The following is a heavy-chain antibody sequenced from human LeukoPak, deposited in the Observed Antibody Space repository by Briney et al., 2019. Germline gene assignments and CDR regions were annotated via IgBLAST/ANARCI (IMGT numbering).Heavy chain of an antibody. CDR1: GGTFSSYA. J-gene: IGHJ6*03. CDR3: ATLSKYYDILTGYANYYNYMDV. D-gene: IGHD3-9*01. Sequence: SVKVSCKASGGTFSSYAISWVRQAPGQGLEWMGGIIPIFGTANYAQKFQGRVTITTDESTSTAYMELSSLRSEDTAVYYCATLSKYYDILTGYANYYNYMDVWGKGTTVTVSS. V-gene: IGHV1-69*05. CDR2: IIPIFGTA.